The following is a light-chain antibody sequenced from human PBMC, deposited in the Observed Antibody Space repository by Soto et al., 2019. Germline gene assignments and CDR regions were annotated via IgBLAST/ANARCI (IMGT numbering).Light chain of an antibody. CDR3: SSYTSDSSYV. CDR1: SSDVGLYDY. Sequence: QSALTQPASVSGSPGQSITISCTGTSSDVGLYDYVYWYQQHPGKAPQLMIYAVSNRPSGVSNRFSASKSGNTASLFISGLQAEDEADYYCSSYTSDSSYVFGSGTKLTVL. CDR2: AVS. V-gene: IGLV2-14*01. J-gene: IGLJ1*01.